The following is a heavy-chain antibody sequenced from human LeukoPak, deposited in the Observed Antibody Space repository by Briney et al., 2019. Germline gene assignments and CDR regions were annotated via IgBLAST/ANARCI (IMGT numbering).Heavy chain of an antibody. J-gene: IGHJ4*02. D-gene: IGHD6-13*01. CDR3: ARDLGIAATTDY. Sequence: PSETLSLTCSVSGASISTLYWSWIRQPPGKGLEWIGYIYYSGSTYYNPSLKSRVTISVDTSKNQFSLKLSSVTAADTAVYYCARDLGIAATTDYWGQGTLVTVSS. CDR2: IYYSGST. CDR1: GASISTLY. V-gene: IGHV4-30-4*08.